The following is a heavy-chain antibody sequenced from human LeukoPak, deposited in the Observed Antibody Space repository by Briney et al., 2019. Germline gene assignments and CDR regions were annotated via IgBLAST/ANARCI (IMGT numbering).Heavy chain of an antibody. V-gene: IGHV1-45*02. D-gene: IGHD3-22*01. J-gene: IGHJ3*02. CDR3: AKSRGYYDSSGYPDNAFDI. CDR2: ITPFNGDT. CDR1: GYTFTYRY. Sequence: GSSVKVSCKSSGYTFTYRYLHWVRQAPGQALEWMGWITPFNGDTNYAQRFQDRVTITSDRSMSTVYMELSSLRSEDTAMFYCAKSRGYYDSSGYPDNAFDIWGQRTMVTVSS.